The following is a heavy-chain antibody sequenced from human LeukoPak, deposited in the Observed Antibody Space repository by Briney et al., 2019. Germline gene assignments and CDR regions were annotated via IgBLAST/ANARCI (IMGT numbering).Heavy chain of an antibody. CDR3: ARHPYSGSYHFDY. J-gene: IGHJ4*02. CDR1: GYIFTGYY. D-gene: IGHD1-26*01. Sequence: ASVKVSCKASGYIFTGYYMHWVRQAPAQGLEWMGWINPNSGGTNSAQKFQGRVIMTRDTSISTAYMELSRLTSDDAAVYYCARHPYSGSYHFDYWGQGTLVTVSS. V-gene: IGHV1-2*02. CDR2: INPNSGGT.